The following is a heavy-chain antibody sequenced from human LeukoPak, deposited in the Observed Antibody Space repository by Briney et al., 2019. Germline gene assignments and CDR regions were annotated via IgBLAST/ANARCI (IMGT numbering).Heavy chain of an antibody. D-gene: IGHD1-26*01. CDR2: ISVNTDYI. CDR1: GFTFSRNS. J-gene: IGHJ4*02. CDR3: AREWEQPGY. Sequence: PGGSLRLSCAASGFTFSRNSMNWVRQAPGKGLEWVSSISVNTDYIYYADSVKGRFTISRDNAKNSLYLQMNSLRAEDTAIYYCAREWEQPGYWGQGTLVTVSS. V-gene: IGHV3-21*01.